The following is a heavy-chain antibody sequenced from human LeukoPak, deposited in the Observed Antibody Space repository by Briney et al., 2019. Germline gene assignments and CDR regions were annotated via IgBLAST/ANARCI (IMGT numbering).Heavy chain of an antibody. CDR2: ISAYNGNT. CDR1: GYTFTSYG. D-gene: IGHD2-2*01. J-gene: IGHJ6*03. Sequence: ASVKVSCKASGYTFTSYGISWVRQAPGQGLEWRGWISAYNGNTNYAQKVQGRVTMTTDTSTSPPSLELRSLRSDDTPVYYCAREGPMGDCSSTSCSGDYSYYMDVWGKGTTVTVSS. CDR3: AREGPMGDCSSTSCSGDYSYYMDV. V-gene: IGHV1-18*01.